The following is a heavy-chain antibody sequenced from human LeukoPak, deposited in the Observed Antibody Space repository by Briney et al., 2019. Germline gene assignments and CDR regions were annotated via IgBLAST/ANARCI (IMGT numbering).Heavy chain of an antibody. CDR1: GFTFSSYW. J-gene: IGHJ3*02. Sequence: PGGSLRLSCAASGFTFSSYWMHWVRQAPGKGLVWVSRINSDGSSTSYADSVKGRFTISRDNDKNTLYLQMNSLRAEDTAVYYCARDWQGGATRSAFDIWGQGTMVTVSS. V-gene: IGHV3-74*01. D-gene: IGHD1-26*01. CDR2: INSDGSST. CDR3: ARDWQGGATRSAFDI.